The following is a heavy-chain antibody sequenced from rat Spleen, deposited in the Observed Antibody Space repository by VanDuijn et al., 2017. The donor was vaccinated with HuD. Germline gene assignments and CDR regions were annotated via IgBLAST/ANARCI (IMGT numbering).Heavy chain of an antibody. CDR2: ITHTGGNT. CDR3: TTYSNWFPY. Sequence: EVQLVESGGGLVEPGRSLKLSCVASGFTFNKSWMTWIRQAPGKGLEWIASITHTGGNTYYPDSVKGRFTISRDNTKSTLYLQMDSLRSEDTATYYCTTYSNWFPYWGQGVMVTVSS. V-gene: IGHV5-31*01. D-gene: IGHD3-6*01. J-gene: IGHJ2*01. CDR1: GFTFNKSW.